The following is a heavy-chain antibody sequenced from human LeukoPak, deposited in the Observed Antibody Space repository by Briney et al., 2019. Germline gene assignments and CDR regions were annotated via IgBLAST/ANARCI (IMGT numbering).Heavy chain of an antibody. J-gene: IGHJ4*02. D-gene: IGHD3-10*01. CDR2: ISSSSSTI. Sequence: GGSLRLSCAASGFTFSSYSMNWVRQAPGKGLEWVSYISSSSSTIYYADSVKGRFTISRGNAKNSLYLQMNSLRDEDTAVYYCARDSSDVRDDYGDFWGQGTLVTVSS. CDR1: GFTFSSYS. CDR3: ARDSSDVRDDYGDF. V-gene: IGHV3-48*02.